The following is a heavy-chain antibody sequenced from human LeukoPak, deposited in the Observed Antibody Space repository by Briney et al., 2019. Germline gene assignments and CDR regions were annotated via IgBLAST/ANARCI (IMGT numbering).Heavy chain of an antibody. D-gene: IGHD3-10*01. CDR1: GFTVSSNC. V-gene: IGHV3-53*01. CDR2: IYSGGST. Sequence: GGSLRLSCAASGFTVSSNCMSWVRQAPGKGLEWVSVIYSGGSTYYADSVKGRFTISRDNSKNTLYLQMNSLRAEDTAVYYCARMRWFGEPYYFDYWGQGTLVTVSS. CDR3: ARMRWFGEPYYFDY. J-gene: IGHJ4*02.